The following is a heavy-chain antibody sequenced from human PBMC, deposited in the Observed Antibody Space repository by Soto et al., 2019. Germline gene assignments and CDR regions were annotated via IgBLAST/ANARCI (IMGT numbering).Heavy chain of an antibody. CDR1: RGSISSYY. J-gene: IGHJ4*02. V-gene: IGHV4-59*01. Sequence: PSETLSLTCTVSRGSISSYYWSWIRQPPGKGLEWIGYIYFSGSTNYNPSLKSRVIISVDTSKNQFSLKLNSVTAADTAVYYCARASGYGSGNLDYWGRGTLVTVS. D-gene: IGHD3-10*01. CDR2: IYFSGST. CDR3: ARASGYGSGNLDY.